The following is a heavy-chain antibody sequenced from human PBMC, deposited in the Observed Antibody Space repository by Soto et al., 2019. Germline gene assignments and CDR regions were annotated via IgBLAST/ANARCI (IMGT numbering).Heavy chain of an antibody. CDR3: ARDIRGYDQLDH. D-gene: IGHD5-12*01. J-gene: IGHJ4*01. CDR1: GGSISSGGYY. V-gene: IGHV4-31*03. Sequence: SETLSLTCTVSGGSISSGGYYWSWIRQNPGKGLEWIGYIYFSGTTYYNPSLQGRVTMSVDTSKNQFSLKVSSVTAADTAVYYCARDIRGYDQLDHWGQGTLVTISS. CDR2: IYFSGTT.